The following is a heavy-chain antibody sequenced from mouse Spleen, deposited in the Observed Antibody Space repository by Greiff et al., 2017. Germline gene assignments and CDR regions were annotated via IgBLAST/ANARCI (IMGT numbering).Heavy chain of an antibody. CDR1: GYTFTDYA. CDR3: YYGSSYLFDY. Sequence: QVQLKESGPELVRPGVSVKISCKGSGYTFTDYAMHWVKQSHAKSLEWIGVISTYYGDASYNQKFKDKATMTVDKSSSTAYMELARLTSEDSAVSFYYYGSSYLFDYWGQGTTLTVSS. J-gene: IGHJ2*01. CDR2: ISTYYGDA. D-gene: IGHD1-1*01. V-gene: IGHV1-67*01.